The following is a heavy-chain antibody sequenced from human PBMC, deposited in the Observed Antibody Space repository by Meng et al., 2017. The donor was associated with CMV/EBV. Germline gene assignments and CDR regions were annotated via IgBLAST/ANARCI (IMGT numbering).Heavy chain of an antibody. Sequence: GGSLRLSCAASGFTFSSYSMNWVRQAPGKGLEWVSYISSSSSTIYYADSVKGRFTISRDNAKNSLYLQMNSLRAEDTAVYYCARGPIGGGITMNLRAFDIWGQGTMVTVSS. CDR3: ARGPIGGGITMNLRAFDI. V-gene: IGHV3-48*04. D-gene: IGHD3-22*01. CDR2: ISSSSSTI. J-gene: IGHJ3*02. CDR1: GFTFSSYS.